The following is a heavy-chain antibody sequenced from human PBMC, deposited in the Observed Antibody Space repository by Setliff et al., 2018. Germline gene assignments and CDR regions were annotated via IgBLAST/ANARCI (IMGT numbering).Heavy chain of an antibody. CDR3: ARVESMVRGKNILRHFDY. V-gene: IGHV1-18*01. CDR1: GYTFSNYG. Sequence: ASVKVSCKASGYTFSNYGVTWVRQAPGQGLEWMGWVTVYNGNTKYAQNLQGRLTLTTDISTSTAYMELGSMTTDDTAVYYCARVESMVRGKNILRHFDYWGQGIQVTVSS. D-gene: IGHD3-10*01. J-gene: IGHJ4*02. CDR2: VTVYNGNT.